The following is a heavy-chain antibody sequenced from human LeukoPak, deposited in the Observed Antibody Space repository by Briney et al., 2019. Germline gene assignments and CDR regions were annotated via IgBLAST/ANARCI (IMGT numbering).Heavy chain of an antibody. CDR3: ARAGNAFDI. CDR1: GFTFSSFG. D-gene: IGHD6-13*01. V-gene: IGHV3-33*01. CDR2: IWYDGSEK. J-gene: IGHJ3*02. Sequence: GGSLRLSRAASGFTFSSFGMHWVRQAPGKGLEWVAVIWYDGSEKYYTDSVKGRFTISRDNSKNTLYLQMSSLRGEDTAIYYCARAGNAFDIWGQGTMVTVSS.